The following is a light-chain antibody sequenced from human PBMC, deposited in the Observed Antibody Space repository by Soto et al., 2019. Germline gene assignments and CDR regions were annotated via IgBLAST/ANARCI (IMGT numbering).Light chain of an antibody. V-gene: IGKV3-20*01. Sequence: EIVLTQSPGTLSLSPGERATLSCGASQSVSNNYLAWYQQKPGQAPRLLIHGASNRATGIPDRFSGSGSGTDFTLTISRLEPEDFAVYYCQQYGSSGTFGQGTKVDIK. CDR3: QQYGSSGT. CDR2: GAS. J-gene: IGKJ1*01. CDR1: QSVSNNY.